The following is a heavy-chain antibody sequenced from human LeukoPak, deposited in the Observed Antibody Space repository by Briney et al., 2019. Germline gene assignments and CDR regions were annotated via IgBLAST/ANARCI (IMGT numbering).Heavy chain of an antibody. J-gene: IGHJ4*02. CDR3: ARLGVRLRFLEWLPIDY. CDR2: IYYSGST. CDR1: GGSISSSSYY. V-gene: IGHV4-39*01. D-gene: IGHD3-3*01. Sequence: SETLSLTCTVSGGSISSSSYYWGWIRLPPGKGLEWIGSIYYSGSTYYNPSLKSRVTISVDTSKNQFSLKLSSVTAADTAVYYCARLGVRLRFLEWLPIDYWGQGTLVTVSS.